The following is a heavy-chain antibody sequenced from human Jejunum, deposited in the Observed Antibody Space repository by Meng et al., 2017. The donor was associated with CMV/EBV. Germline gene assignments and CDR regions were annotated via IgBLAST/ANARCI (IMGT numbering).Heavy chain of an antibody. J-gene: IGHJ1*01. V-gene: IGHV1-69*10. CDR3: ARVAGTGCNWKIIY. CDR1: ENLGGER. CDR2: IVPDLDRP. Sequence: ENLGGERIIWGQQAAGRGVGWMEGIVPDLDRPNYAQKIGDGITITADKSASTVYMEVKSLTSADTAIYYCARVAGTGCNWKIIYWGQGTLVTVSS. D-gene: IGHD2/OR15-2a*01.